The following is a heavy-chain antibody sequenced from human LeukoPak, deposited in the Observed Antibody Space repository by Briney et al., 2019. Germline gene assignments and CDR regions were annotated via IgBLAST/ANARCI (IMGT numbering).Heavy chain of an antibody. D-gene: IGHD2-15*01. V-gene: IGHV4-39*02. CDR2: IFYTGTT. CDR1: GGSISSYY. J-gene: IGHJ5*02. CDR3: ARLTLSSYWFDP. Sequence: SETLSLTCTVSGGSISSYYWVWIRQPPGKGLEWVGSIFYTGTTFHNPALESRVALSVDRSKNHFSLRLNALTAADTAVYYCARLTLSSYWFDPWGQGTLVIVSS.